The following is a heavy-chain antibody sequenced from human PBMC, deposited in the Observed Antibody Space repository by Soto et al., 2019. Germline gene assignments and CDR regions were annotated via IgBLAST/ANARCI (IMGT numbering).Heavy chain of an antibody. CDR2: VYYSESA. Sequence: QVQLQESGPGLVKPSQTLSLTCTVSGGSIRSSDYYWSRIRQPPGEGPQWIGYVYYSESAYYNPSLQSRAFISIDTSKNQCSLTLSSGTAADTVGYYCASVIITATGTSGFDSWGQGTRVTVSS. J-gene: IGHJ4*02. CDR1: GGSIRSSDYY. D-gene: IGHD6-13*01. CDR3: ASVIITATGTSGFDS. V-gene: IGHV4-30-4*01.